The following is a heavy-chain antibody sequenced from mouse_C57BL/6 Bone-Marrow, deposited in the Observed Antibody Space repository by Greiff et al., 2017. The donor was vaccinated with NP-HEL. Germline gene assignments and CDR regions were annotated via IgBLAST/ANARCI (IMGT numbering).Heavy chain of an antibody. CDR3: ARNYGRDYAMDY. D-gene: IGHD1-1*01. CDR1: GFTFSSYA. CDR2: ISDGGSYT. Sequence: EVKLVESGGGLVKPGGSLKLSCAASGFTFSSYAMSWVRQTPEKRLEWVATISDGGSYTYYPDNVKGRFTISRDNAKNNLYLQMSHLKSEDTAMYYCARNYGRDYAMDYWGQGTSVTVSS. J-gene: IGHJ4*01. V-gene: IGHV5-4*03.